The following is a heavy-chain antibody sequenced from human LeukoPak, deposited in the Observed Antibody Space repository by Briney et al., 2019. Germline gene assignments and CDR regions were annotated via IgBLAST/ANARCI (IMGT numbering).Heavy chain of an antibody. J-gene: IGHJ6*02. CDR3: AKDLVGVTAIPGPYYYYYGMDV. D-gene: IGHD2-21*02. CDR2: ISWNSGSI. V-gene: IGHV3-9*01. CDR1: GFTFDDYA. Sequence: GGSLRLSCAASGFTFDDYAMHWVRQAPGKGLEWVSGISWNSGSIGYADSVKGRFTISRDNAKNSLYLQMNSLRAEDTALYYCAKDLVGVTAIPGPYYYYYGMDVWGQGTTVTVSS.